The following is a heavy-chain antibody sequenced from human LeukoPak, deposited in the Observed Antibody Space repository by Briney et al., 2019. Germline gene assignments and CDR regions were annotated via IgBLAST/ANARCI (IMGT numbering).Heavy chain of an antibody. V-gene: IGHV3-7*01. CDR3: ARAGKNSPYDY. CDR2: IKQDGSEK. J-gene: IGHJ4*02. CDR1: GFTFSGYW. D-gene: IGHD3-10*01. Sequence: GGSLRLSCVASGFTFSGYWMSWVRQAPGKGLEWVAYIKQDGSEKYYVDSVKGRFTISRDNAKNSLYLQMNSLRAEDTAVYYCARAGKNSPYDYWGQGTLVTVSS.